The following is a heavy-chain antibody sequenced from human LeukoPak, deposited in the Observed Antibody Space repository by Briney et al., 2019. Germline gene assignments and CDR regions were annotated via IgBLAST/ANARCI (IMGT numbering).Heavy chain of an antibody. J-gene: IGHJ4*02. D-gene: IGHD6-13*01. Sequence: SETLSLTCTVSGGSISSGSYYCSWIRQPAGKGLEWIGRIYTSGSTNYNPSLKSRVTISVDTSKNQFSLKLSSVTAADTAVYFCARDAGGIYSSTWYLDYWGQGTLVTVSS. CDR2: IYTSGST. CDR3: ARDAGGIYSSTWYLDY. V-gene: IGHV4-61*02. CDR1: GGSISSGSYY.